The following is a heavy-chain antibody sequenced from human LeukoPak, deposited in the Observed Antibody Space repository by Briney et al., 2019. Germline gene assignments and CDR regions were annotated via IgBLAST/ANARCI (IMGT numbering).Heavy chain of an antibody. V-gene: IGHV4-59*01. CDR1: GDSINNNY. CDR3: ATCRDEFGDYGFTS. CDR2: IYDSGST. D-gene: IGHD4-17*01. J-gene: IGHJ5*02. Sequence: SETLSLTCTVSGDSINNNYWSWIRQSPGKGLEWIGYIYDSGSTKYNPSLKSRDTFSVDTSKSLFSLKLTSLTAADTAVYYCATCRDEFGDYGFTSWGQGTLVTVSS.